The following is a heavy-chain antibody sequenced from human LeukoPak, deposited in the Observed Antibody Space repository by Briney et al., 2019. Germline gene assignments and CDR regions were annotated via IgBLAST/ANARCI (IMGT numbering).Heavy chain of an antibody. D-gene: IGHD3-10*01. CDR3: ARQRYYGSGSYSLNWFDP. V-gene: IGHV4-39*01. J-gene: IGHJ5*02. CDR2: IYYSETT. CDR1: GGSISSRTYY. Sequence: SETLSLTCIVSGGSISSRTYYWGWIRQPPGKGLEWIGSIYYSETTYYNPSLKSRVTISVDTPKNQFSLRLSSVTAADTAVYYCARQRYYGSGSYSLNWFDPWGQGTLVTVSS.